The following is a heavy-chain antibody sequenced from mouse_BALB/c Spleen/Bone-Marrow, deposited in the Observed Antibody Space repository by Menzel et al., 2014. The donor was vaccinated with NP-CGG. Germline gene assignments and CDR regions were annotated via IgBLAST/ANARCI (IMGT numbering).Heavy chain of an antibody. V-gene: IGHV1-20*02. CDR1: GYSFTGYF. CDR2: INPYNGDT. Sequence: VQLQQSGPELEKPGASVKISCKASGYSFTGYFMNWVMQSHGKSLEWIGRINPYNGDTFYNQKFKGKATLTVDKSSNTAHMELRSLAAEDSAVYYCARIYDYDRGAWFAYWGQGTLVTVSA. CDR3: ARIYDYDRGAWFAY. J-gene: IGHJ3*01. D-gene: IGHD2-4*01.